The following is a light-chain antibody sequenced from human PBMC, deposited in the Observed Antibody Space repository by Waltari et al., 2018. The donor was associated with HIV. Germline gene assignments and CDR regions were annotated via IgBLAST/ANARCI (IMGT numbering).Light chain of an antibody. CDR3: AAWDDSLNGWV. J-gene: IGLJ3*02. V-gene: IGLV1-44*01. Sequence: QSVLTQPPSPPGTPGQRVTIPSAGRRSNSGSNIVNWYQQLPGTAPKLLIYSNNQRPSGVPDRFSGSKSGTSASLAISGLQSEDEADYYCAAWDDSLNGWVFGGGTKLTVL. CDR1: RSNSGSNI. CDR2: SNN.